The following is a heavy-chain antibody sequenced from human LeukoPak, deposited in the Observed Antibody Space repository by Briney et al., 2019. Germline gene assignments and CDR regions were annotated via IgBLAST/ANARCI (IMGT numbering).Heavy chain of an antibody. J-gene: IGHJ5*02. Sequence: SETLSLTCAVYGGSFSGYYWSWIRQPPGKGLEWIGEINHSGSTNYNPSLKSRVIISVDTSKNQFSLKLSSVTAADTAVYYCARGPDYYDSSGYAWGQGTLVTVSS. V-gene: IGHV4-34*01. CDR1: GGSFSGYY. CDR2: INHSGST. D-gene: IGHD3-22*01. CDR3: ARGPDYYDSSGYA.